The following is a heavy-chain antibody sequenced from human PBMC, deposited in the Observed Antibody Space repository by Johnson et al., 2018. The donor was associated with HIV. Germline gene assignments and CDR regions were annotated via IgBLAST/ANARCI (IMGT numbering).Heavy chain of an antibody. CDR2: ISYDGSNK. V-gene: IGHV3-30*03. CDR1: GFTFSSYG. CDR3: ARAEPWDRRHYAFDI. D-gene: IGHD1-1*01. Sequence: QVQLVESGGGVVQPGRSLRLSCAASGFTFSSYGMHWVRQAPGKGLEWVAVISYDGSNKYYADSVKGRFTISRDNSKNTLYLQMNSLRAEDTAVYYCARAEPWDRRHYAFDIWGQWTMVTVSS. J-gene: IGHJ3*02.